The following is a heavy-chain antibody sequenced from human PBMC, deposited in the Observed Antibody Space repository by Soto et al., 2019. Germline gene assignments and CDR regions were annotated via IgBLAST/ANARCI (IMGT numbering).Heavy chain of an antibody. Sequence: GGSLILSCAASGFTFSNAWMNWVRQAPGKGLEWVAVIWYDGSNKYYADSVKGRFTISRDNSKNTLYLQMNSLRAEDTAVYYCARDRYYYDSSGYHDYWGQGTLVTVSS. D-gene: IGHD3-22*01. CDR1: GFTFSNAW. CDR3: ARDRYYYDSSGYHDY. J-gene: IGHJ4*02. CDR2: IWYDGSNK. V-gene: IGHV3-33*08.